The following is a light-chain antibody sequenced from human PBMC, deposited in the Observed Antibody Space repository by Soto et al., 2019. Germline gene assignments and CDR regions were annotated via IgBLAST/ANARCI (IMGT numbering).Light chain of an antibody. CDR1: QSISIY. V-gene: IGKV1-39*01. J-gene: IGKJ1*01. CDR3: QQRSNWPQT. Sequence: GDRVTITCRASQSISIYLNWYQLKPGKAPNLLMYGASYLKSGVPTRFSGSGSGTDFTLTISSLEPEDFAVYYCQQRSNWPQTFGQGTKVDIK. CDR2: GAS.